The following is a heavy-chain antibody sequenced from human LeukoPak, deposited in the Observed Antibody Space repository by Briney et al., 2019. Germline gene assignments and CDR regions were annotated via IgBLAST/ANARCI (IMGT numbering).Heavy chain of an antibody. CDR1: GYSFTSYW. J-gene: IGHJ5*02. Sequence: KLGASLKISCKGSGYSFTSYWIGWVRQMPGKGLEWMGIIYPGDSDTRYSPSFQGQVTISADKSISTAYLQWSSLKASDTAMYYCARLKLFYDSSGYYSGIAPSRWFDPWGQGTLVTVSS. CDR2: IYPGDSDT. V-gene: IGHV5-51*01. D-gene: IGHD3-22*01. CDR3: ARLKLFYDSSGYYSGIAPSRWFDP.